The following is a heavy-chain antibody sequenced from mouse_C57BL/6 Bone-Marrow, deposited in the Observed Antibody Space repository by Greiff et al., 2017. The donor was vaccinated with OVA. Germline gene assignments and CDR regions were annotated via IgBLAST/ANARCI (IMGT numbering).Heavy chain of an antibody. D-gene: IGHD2-4*01. CDR2: IDPSDSET. V-gene: IGHV1-52*01. Sequence: VQLQQPGAELVMPGSSVKLSCKASGYTFTSYWMHWVKQRPIQGLEWIGNIDPSDSETHYNQKFKDKATLTVDKSSSTAYMQLSSLTSEDAAVDYCARYDYEGYFDVWGTGTTVTVSS. J-gene: IGHJ1*03. CDR1: GYTFTSYW. CDR3: ARYDYEGYFDV.